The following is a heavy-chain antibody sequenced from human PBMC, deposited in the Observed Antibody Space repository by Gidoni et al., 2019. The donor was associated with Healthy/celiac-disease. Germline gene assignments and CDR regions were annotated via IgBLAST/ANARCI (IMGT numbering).Heavy chain of an antibody. CDR1: GFAFSSYS. CDR2: ISGSGGST. J-gene: IGHJ4*02. Sequence: EVQRFESGGGLVQPGGSRRLAGAASGFAFSSYSMSWVRPAPGKGLEWVSAISGSGGSTYYADSVKGRFTISRDNSKNTLYLQMNSLRAEDTAVYYCAKRPRGDQPFDYWGQGTLVTVSS. CDR3: AKRPRGDQPFDY. D-gene: IGHD2-2*01. V-gene: IGHV3-23*01.